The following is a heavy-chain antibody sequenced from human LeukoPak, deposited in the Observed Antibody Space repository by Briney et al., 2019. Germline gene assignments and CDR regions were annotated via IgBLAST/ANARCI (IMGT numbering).Heavy chain of an antibody. J-gene: IGHJ4*02. V-gene: IGHV3-7*03. D-gene: IGHD2-21*01. CDR3: ANVGVIPGPPVRQGY. Sequence: GGSLRLSCAASGFTFSSYWMSWVRQAPGKGLEWVANIKQDGSEKYYVDSVKGRFTISRDNSKNTLYLQMNSLRAEDTAVYYCANVGVIPGPPVRQGYWGQGTLVTVSS. CDR1: GFTFSSYW. CDR2: IKQDGSEK.